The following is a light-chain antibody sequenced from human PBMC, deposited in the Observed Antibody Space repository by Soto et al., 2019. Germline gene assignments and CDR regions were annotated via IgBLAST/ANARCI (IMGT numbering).Light chain of an antibody. CDR1: RSISGY. Sequence: GDRVTITCRTSRSISGYLNWYQQKPGQAPKLLIYTASRLHSGVPSRFSGSGSGTDFTLTISSLQPEDFANYYCQQRSDTLWTFGQGTKVDIK. J-gene: IGKJ1*01. CDR2: TAS. V-gene: IGKV1-39*01. CDR3: QQRSDTLWT.